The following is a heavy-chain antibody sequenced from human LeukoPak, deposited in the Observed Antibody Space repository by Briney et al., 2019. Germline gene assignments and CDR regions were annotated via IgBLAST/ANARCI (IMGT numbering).Heavy chain of an antibody. D-gene: IGHD3-9*01. CDR1: GYSFTSYW. CDR2: FYPADSET. J-gene: IGHJ4*02. V-gene: IGHV5-51*01. CDR3: AVRHYDILTGYFGGVDY. Sequence: GESLKISCKAFGYSFTSYWIGWVRQTPGKGLEWMGIFYPADSETRYSPSFQGQVTVSADKSISTAYLQWGSLKASDTAMYYCAVRHYDILTGYFGGVDYWGQGTLVTVSS.